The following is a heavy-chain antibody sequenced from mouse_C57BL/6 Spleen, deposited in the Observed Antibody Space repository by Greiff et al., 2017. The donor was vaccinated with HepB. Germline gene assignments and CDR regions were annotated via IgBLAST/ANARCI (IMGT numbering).Heavy chain of an antibody. J-gene: IGHJ4*01. D-gene: IGHD1-1*01. V-gene: IGHV5-17*01. CDR2: ISSGSSTI. CDR1: GFTFSDYG. Sequence: EVKLMESGGGLVKPGGSLKLSCAASGFTFSDYGMHWVRQAPEKGLEWVAYISSGSSTIDYADTVKGRFTISRANAKNTLFLQMTSLRSEDTAMYYCARPRITTVVDAMDYWGQGTSVTVSS. CDR3: ARPRITTVVDAMDY.